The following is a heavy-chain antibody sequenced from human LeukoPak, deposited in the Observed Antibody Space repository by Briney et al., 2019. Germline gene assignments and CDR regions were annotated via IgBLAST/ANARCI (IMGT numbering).Heavy chain of an antibody. J-gene: IGHJ4*02. CDR3: ARDSGYDRDFDY. CDR1: GFLFNTYA. CDR2: LRDSGGST. V-gene: IGHV3-23*01. Sequence: PGGSLRLSCAASGFLFNTYAMHWVRQAPGKGLEWVSTLRDSGGSTYYADSVKGRFTVSRDNAKNSLYLQMNSLRAEDTAVYYCARDSGYDRDFDYWGQGTLVTVSS. D-gene: IGHD5-12*01.